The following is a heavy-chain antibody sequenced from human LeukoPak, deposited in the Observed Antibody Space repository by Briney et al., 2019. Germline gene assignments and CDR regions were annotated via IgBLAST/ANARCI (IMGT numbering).Heavy chain of an antibody. Sequence: ASVKVSCKTSGYTFISYGISWVRQAPGQGLEWMGWSSAYNGNTNYAQKVQGRVTITTDTSTSTAYMELRSLRSDDTAVYYCARDTAMVTVRFYYGMDVWGQGTTVTVSS. D-gene: IGHD5-18*01. CDR2: SSAYNGNT. CDR1: GYTFISYG. V-gene: IGHV1-18*01. CDR3: ARDTAMVTVRFYYGMDV. J-gene: IGHJ6*02.